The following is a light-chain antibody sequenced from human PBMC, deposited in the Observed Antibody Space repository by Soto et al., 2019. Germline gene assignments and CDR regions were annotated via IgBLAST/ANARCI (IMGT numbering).Light chain of an antibody. J-gene: IGLJ7*01. CDR1: TSDVGLYNY. CDR2: EVS. Sequence: QSALTQPASVSGSPGQSITISCTGTTSDVGLYNYVSWYQQHPGKAPKLMISEVSNRPSGVSNRFSGSKSGTSATLGITGLQTGDEADYYCATWDASLNAGVFGGGTQLTVL. V-gene: IGLV2-14*01. CDR3: ATWDASLNAGV.